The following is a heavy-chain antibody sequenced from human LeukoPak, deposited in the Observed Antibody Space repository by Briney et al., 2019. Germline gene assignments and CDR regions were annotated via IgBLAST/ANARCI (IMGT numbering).Heavy chain of an antibody. D-gene: IGHD3-22*01. CDR1: GYTFTGYY. CDR3: AMGETYNYDSSGYTFFQH. J-gene: IGHJ1*01. V-gene: IGHV1-2*02. Sequence: ASVNVSCKASGYTFTGYYMHWVRQAPGQGLEWMGCINPNSGGTNYAQKFQGRVTMTRDTSISTAYMNLSRLRSDDTAVYYCAMGETYNYDSSGYTFFQHWGQGTLVTVSS. CDR2: INPNSGGT.